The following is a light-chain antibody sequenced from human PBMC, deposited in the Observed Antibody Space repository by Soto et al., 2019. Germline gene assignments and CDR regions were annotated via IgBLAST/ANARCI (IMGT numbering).Light chain of an antibody. J-gene: IGKJ5*01. Sequence: EIVLTLSPANLALSPGERATLSCRASQSVSSYLAWYQQKPGQAPRLLIYDASNRATGIPARFSGSGSGTDFTLTISSLEPEDFAVYYCQQRSNWPPITFGQGTRLE. CDR2: DAS. V-gene: IGKV3-11*01. CDR3: QQRSNWPPIT. CDR1: QSVSSY.